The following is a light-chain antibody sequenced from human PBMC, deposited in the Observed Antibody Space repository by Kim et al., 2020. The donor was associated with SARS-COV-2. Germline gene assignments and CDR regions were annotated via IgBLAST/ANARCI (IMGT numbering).Light chain of an antibody. J-gene: IGLJ2*01. CDR3: QTWGTGMV. CDR1: SGHSSYA. CDR2: LNSDGSH. Sequence: QPVLTQSPSAYASLGASVKLTCTLSSGHSSYAIAWHQQQPEKGPRYLMKLNSDGSHSKGDGIPDRFSGSSSGAERYLTISSLQSEDEADYYCQTWGTGMVFGGGTQLTVL. V-gene: IGLV4-69*01.